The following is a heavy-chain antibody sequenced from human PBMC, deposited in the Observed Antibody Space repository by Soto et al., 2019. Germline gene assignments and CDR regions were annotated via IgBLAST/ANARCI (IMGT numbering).Heavy chain of an antibody. CDR1: GFTFSSYG. CDR2: IWYDGSNK. V-gene: IGHV3-33*01. J-gene: IGHJ6*02. Sequence: PGGSLRLSCAASGFTFSSYGMHWVRQAPGKGLEWVAVIWYDGSNKYYADSVKGRFTISRDNSKNTLYLQMNSLRAEDTAVYYCARDLYDFWSGYYLTNIYYYYYGMDVWGQGTTVTVSS. D-gene: IGHD3-3*01. CDR3: ARDLYDFWSGYYLTNIYYYYYGMDV.